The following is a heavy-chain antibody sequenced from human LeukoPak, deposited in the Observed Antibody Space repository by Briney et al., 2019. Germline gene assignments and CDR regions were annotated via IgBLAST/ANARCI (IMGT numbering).Heavy chain of an antibody. J-gene: IGHJ4*02. V-gene: IGHV4-4*07. Sequence: SETLSLTCTASGGSISSHYWSWIRQPAGKGLEWIGRIYTSGSTNYNPSLKSRVTMSVDTSKNQFSLKLSSVTAADTAVYYCARVPQRSHYDFWSGYQTYYFDYWGQGTLVTVSS. D-gene: IGHD3-3*01. CDR2: IYTSGST. CDR3: ARVPQRSHYDFWSGYQTYYFDY. CDR1: GGSISSHY.